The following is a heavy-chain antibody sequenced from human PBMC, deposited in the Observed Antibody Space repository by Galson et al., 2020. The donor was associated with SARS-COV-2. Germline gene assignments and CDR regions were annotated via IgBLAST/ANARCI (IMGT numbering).Heavy chain of an antibody. CDR1: GFTFNIYG. D-gene: IGHD2-15*01. CDR2: ISYHGQKE. V-gene: IGHV3-30*18. CDR3: AKGRSYCSGGSCYASGAVDV. J-gene: IGHJ6*02. Sequence: GESLKISCAASGFTFNIYGMHWVRQAPGRGLEWVSAISYHGQKEYYSDSVRGRFTISRDNSENTLYLHLNSLRPEDTAVYYCAKGRSYCSGGSCYASGAVDVWGQGTTVTVS.